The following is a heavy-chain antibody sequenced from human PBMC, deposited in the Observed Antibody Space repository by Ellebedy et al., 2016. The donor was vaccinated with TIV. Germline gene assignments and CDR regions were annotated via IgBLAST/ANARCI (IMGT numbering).Heavy chain of an antibody. V-gene: IGHV4-59*01. CDR3: TRLYSFWSGYPNFDY. D-gene: IGHD3-3*01. CDR1: GDSITTYY. CDR2: ISDSGTT. J-gene: IGHJ4*02. Sequence: PETLSLTXTVSGDSITTYYWTWIRQPPGKALEWIGYISDSGTTIYNPSLKSRLTISVGTSKNHFSLKLTSVTAADTAVYYCTRLYSFWSGYPNFDYWGQGTLVTVSS.